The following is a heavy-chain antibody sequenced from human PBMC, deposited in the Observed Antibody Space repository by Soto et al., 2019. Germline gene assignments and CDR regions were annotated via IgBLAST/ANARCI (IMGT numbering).Heavy chain of an antibody. CDR1: GYTFTSYG. V-gene: IGHV1-18*01. J-gene: IGHJ5*02. Sequence: ASVKVSGKASGYTFTSYGINWVRQAPGQGLEWMGWISAYNGNTNYAQKFQGRVTMTTDTTSTAYMELRSLRSDDTAVYYCARDRLSGRYCGGGSCYTDWFDPWGQGTLVTVSS. D-gene: IGHD2-15*01. CDR3: ARDRLSGRYCGGGSCYTDWFDP. CDR2: ISAYNGNT.